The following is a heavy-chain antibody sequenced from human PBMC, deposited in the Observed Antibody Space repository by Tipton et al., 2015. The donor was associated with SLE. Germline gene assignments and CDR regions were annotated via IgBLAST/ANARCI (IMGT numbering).Heavy chain of an antibody. Sequence: SLRLSCAASGFTFDDYAMHWVRQAPGKGLEWVSRMNSDGSTINYADSVKGRFTISRDNAKNTMYLQMNSLRAEDTAVYYCARDPANLDAFDIWGQGTMVTVSS. V-gene: IGHV3-74*01. CDR2: MNSDGSTI. CDR1: GFTFDDYA. J-gene: IGHJ3*02. CDR3: ARDPANLDAFDI.